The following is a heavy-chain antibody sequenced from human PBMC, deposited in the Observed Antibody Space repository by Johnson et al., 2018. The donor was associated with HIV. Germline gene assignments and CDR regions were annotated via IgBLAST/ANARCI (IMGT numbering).Heavy chain of an antibody. CDR1: GFTYDDYG. D-gene: IGHD3-22*01. J-gene: IGHJ3*02. V-gene: IGHV3-20*04. Sequence: VQLVESGGGVVRPGGSLRLSCEASGFTYDDYGMSWVSQAPGKGLEWVSGINWNGGSTGYADSVKGRFTISRDNSKNTLYLQMNSLRAEDTAVYYCAKGHYYDSSDYYNQRYAFDIWGQGTMVTVSS. CDR3: AKGHYYDSSDYYNQRYAFDI. CDR2: INWNGGST.